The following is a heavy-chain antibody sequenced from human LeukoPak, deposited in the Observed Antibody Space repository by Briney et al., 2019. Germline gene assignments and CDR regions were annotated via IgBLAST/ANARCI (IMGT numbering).Heavy chain of an antibody. D-gene: IGHD3-16*01. CDR2: ISSNGATT. CDR1: GFTFSSYA. Sequence: GGSLRLSCSASGFTFSSYAMHWVRQAPGKGLEYVSAISSNGATTYYAGSVKGRFTISRDNSKNTLYFQMSRLRPEDTAVYYCVKIVMAGGYFDYWGQGTLVTVSS. CDR3: VKIVMAGGYFDY. V-gene: IGHV3-64*05. J-gene: IGHJ4*02.